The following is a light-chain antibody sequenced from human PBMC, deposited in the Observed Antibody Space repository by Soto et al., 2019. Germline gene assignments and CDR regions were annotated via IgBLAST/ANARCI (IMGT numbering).Light chain of an antibody. CDR2: DVR. Sequence: QSALTQPASVSGSPGQSITISCTGTSSDVGGYNFVSWYQQHPGKAPKLMIYDVRNRPSGVSNRFSGSKSVNTASLTISGLQAEDEADYYCISYTSISTYVFGTGTKLTVL. CDR3: ISYTSISTYV. J-gene: IGLJ1*01. CDR1: SSDVGGYNF. V-gene: IGLV2-14*01.